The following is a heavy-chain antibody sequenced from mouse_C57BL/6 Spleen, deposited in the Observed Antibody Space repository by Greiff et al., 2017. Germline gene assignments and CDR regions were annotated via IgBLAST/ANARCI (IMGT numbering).Heavy chain of an antibody. CDR2: ISSGSSTI. Sequence: EVKLVESGGGLVKPGGSLKLSCAASGFTFSDYGMHWVRQAPEKGLEWVAYISSGSSTIYYADTVKGRFTISRDNAKNTLFLQMTSLRSEDTAMYYCARPYYGSSYPWCNYWGQETLVTVSA. CDR3: ARPYYGSSYPWCNY. J-gene: IGHJ3*01. V-gene: IGHV5-17*01. CDR1: GFTFSDYG. D-gene: IGHD1-1*01.